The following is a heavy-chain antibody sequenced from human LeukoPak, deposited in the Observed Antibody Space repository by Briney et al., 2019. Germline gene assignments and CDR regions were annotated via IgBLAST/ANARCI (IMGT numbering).Heavy chain of an antibody. J-gene: IGHJ6*03. CDR3: AKDSSSPWFGGYYYMDV. CDR1: GFTFSNAW. D-gene: IGHD3-10*01. Sequence: GGSLRLSCAASGFTFSNAWMSWVRQAPGKGLEWVGRIKSKTDGGTTDYAAPVKGRFTISRDNSKNTLYLQMNSLRAEDTAVYYCAKDSSSPWFGGYYYMDVWGKGTTVTISS. V-gene: IGHV3-15*01. CDR2: IKSKTDGGTT.